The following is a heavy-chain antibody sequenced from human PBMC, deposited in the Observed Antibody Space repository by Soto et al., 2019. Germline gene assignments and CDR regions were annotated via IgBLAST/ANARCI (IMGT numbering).Heavy chain of an antibody. Sequence: GGSLRLSCAASGFTFSSYAMSWVRQAPGKGLEWVSAISGSGGSTYYADSVKGRFTISRDNSKNTLYLQMNSLRAKDTAVYYCAKGGSPYWAFDIWGQGTMVTVSS. CDR2: ISGSGGST. CDR1: GFTFSSYA. CDR3: AKGGSPYWAFDI. J-gene: IGHJ3*02. D-gene: IGHD2-21*01. V-gene: IGHV3-23*01.